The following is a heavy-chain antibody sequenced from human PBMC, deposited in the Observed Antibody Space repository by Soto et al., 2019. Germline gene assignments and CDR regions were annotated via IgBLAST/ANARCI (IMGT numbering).Heavy chain of an antibody. D-gene: IGHD2-15*01. J-gene: IGHJ6*02. CDR1: GYSFTNYW. Sequence: PGESLKISCKGSGYSFTNYWIGWVRQMPGKGLEWMGIIYPGDSDTRYSPSFQGQVTISADKSISTAYLQWSSLKASDTAMYYCAKTLVVADRVGVYGMDVWGQGTTVTVSS. CDR3: AKTLVVADRVGVYGMDV. V-gene: IGHV5-51*01. CDR2: IYPGDSDT.